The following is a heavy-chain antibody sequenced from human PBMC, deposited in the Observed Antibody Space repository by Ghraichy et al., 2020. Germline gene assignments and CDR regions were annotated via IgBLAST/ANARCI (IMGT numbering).Heavy chain of an antibody. CDR2: ISGTSSYI. CDR1: GFDFNSYT. CDR3: ARDPDTNSDQEWFDP. Sequence: GGSLRLSCAASGFDFNSYTMNWVRQAPGKGLEWVSSISGTSSYIYYADSVKGRFTISRDNAKNSLYLQMNSLRAEDTALYYCARDPDTNSDQEWFDPWGQGTLVTVSS. V-gene: IGHV3-21*01. J-gene: IGHJ5*02. D-gene: IGHD4-11*01.